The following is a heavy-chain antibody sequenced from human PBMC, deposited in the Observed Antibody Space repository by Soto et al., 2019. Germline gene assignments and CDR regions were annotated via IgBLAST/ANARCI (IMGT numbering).Heavy chain of an antibody. V-gene: IGHV3-23*01. CDR2: ISGSGRIT. Sequence: GGSLRLSCAASGFTFSSYAMHWVRQAPGKGLEWVAGISGSGRITKYADSVKGRFIISRDNFKNTLFLQMNSLRAEDTAVYYCAKDVHYDIVTGIEYFHHWAQGTLVTVS. J-gene: IGHJ1*01. CDR3: AKDVHYDIVTGIEYFHH. CDR1: GFTFSSYA. D-gene: IGHD3-9*01.